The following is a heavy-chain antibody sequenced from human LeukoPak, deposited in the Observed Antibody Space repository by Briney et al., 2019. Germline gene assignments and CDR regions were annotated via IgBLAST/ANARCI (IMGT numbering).Heavy chain of an antibody. J-gene: IGHJ1*01. Sequence: ASVKVSCKASGYTFTGYYMHWVRQAPGQGLEWMGWINPNSGGTNYAQKFQGRVTMTRDTSISTAYMELSRLRSDDTDVYSCAKGYCSGGSCYPPAEYFQHWGQGTLVTVSS. D-gene: IGHD2-15*01. CDR2: INPNSGGT. CDR1: GYTFTGYY. V-gene: IGHV1-2*02. CDR3: AKGYCSGGSCYPPAEYFQH.